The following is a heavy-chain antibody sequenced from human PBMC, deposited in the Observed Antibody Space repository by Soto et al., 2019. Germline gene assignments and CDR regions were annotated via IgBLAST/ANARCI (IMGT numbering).Heavy chain of an antibody. CDR3: ARAHGNYYYGMDV. Sequence: QVQLQESGPGLVKPSGTLSLTCAVSGGSISSSNWWSWVRQPPGKGLEWIGEIYHSGSTNYNPSLKSRVTISVDKSKTQFSLKLRSVTAADTAVYYWARAHGNYYYGMDVWGQGTTVTVSS. J-gene: IGHJ6*02. CDR1: GGSISSSNW. V-gene: IGHV4-4*02. CDR2: IYHSGST. D-gene: IGHD4-17*01.